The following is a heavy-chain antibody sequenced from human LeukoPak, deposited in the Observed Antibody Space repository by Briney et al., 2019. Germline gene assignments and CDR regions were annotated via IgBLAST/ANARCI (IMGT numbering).Heavy chain of an antibody. CDR2: IKQDGSEK. CDR1: GFTFSSYW. J-gene: IGHJ4*02. Sequence: QPGGSLRLSCAASGFTFSSYWMNWVRQAPGKGLEWVANIKQDGSEKNYVDSVKGRFTISRDNAKSSLYLQMNSLRAEDTAVYYCAREGYSYAYYFDYWGQGTLVTVSS. V-gene: IGHV3-7*01. D-gene: IGHD5-18*01. CDR3: AREGYSYAYYFDY.